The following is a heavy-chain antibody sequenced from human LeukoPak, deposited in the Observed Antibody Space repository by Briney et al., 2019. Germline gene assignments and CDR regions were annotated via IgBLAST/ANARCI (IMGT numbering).Heavy chain of an antibody. V-gene: IGHV1-3*03. CDR1: GYTLTSYA. J-gene: IGHJ4*02. Sequence: ASVKVSCKASGYTLTSYAMHWVRQAPGQRLEWMGWINAGNGNTKYSQEFQGRVTITRDTSASTAYMELSSLRSEDMAVYYCARDSGREWLETHTLDYWGQGTLVTVSS. CDR3: ARDSGREWLETHTLDY. D-gene: IGHD5-12*01. CDR2: INAGNGNT.